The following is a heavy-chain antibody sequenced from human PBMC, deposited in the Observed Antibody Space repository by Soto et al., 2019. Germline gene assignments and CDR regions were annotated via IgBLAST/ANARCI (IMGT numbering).Heavy chain of an antibody. CDR1: GFSLSSYA. CDR2: ITGASRGI. CDR3: AKTNPSRTRSGWNDWFDP. D-gene: IGHD6-19*01. J-gene: IGHJ5*02. V-gene: IGHV3-23*01. Sequence: EVQLLESGGGLVQPGGSLRLSCAASGFSLSSYAMTWVRQAPGKGLDWVSTITGASRGIYYADSVAGRFIISRDNSKNTPYLHMDNLRAEDTAVYFCAKTNPSRTRSGWNDWFDPWGQGTLVTVAS.